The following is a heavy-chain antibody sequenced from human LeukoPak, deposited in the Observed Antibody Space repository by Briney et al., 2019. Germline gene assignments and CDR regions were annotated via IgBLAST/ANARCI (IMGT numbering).Heavy chain of an antibody. CDR1: GFTFSSYS. D-gene: IGHD3-3*01. CDR2: ISSSSTI. J-gene: IGHJ3*02. CDR3: AKDTGRPTDAITMEDNAFDI. V-gene: IGHV3-48*04. Sequence: GGSLRLSCAASGFTFSSYSMNWVRQAPGKGLEWVSYISSSSTIYYADSMKGRFTISRDNAKNSLYLQMDSLRAEDTALYYCAKDTGRPTDAITMEDNAFDIWGQGTMVTVSS.